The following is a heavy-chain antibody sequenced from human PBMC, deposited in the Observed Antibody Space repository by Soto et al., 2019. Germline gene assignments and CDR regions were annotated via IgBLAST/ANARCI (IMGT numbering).Heavy chain of an antibody. CDR3: ARDPAVPGGYFDL. CDR2: ISSSSSTI. J-gene: IGHJ2*01. V-gene: IGHV3-48*02. Sequence: EVQLVESGGGLVQPGGSLRLSCAASGFTFSSYSMNWVRQAPGKGLEWVSYISSSSSTIYYADSVKGRFTISRDNAKNSLYLQMNSLREEDTAVYYCARDPAVPGGYFDLWGRGTLVTVSS. CDR1: GFTFSSYS. D-gene: IGHD7-27*01.